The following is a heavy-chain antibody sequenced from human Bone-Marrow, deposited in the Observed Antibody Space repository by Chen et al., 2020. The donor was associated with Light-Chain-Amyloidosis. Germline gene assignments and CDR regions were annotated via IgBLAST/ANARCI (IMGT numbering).Heavy chain of an antibody. V-gene: IGHV3-49*03. CDR1: GFTFGDYA. J-gene: IGHJ6*02. D-gene: IGHD6-13*01. CDR3: TSGAAADKYYYGLDV. CDR2: MRRKSYGRTT. Sequence: EVQLVEFGGDFVQPGRSLRLSCTGSGFTFGDYAVSWLRQAPGKGLEWVGFMRRKSYGRTTEYAATVKGRFTISRDDSISTAYLQMNSLRTDDTAVYSCTSGAAADKYYYGLDVWGQGTTVTVSS.